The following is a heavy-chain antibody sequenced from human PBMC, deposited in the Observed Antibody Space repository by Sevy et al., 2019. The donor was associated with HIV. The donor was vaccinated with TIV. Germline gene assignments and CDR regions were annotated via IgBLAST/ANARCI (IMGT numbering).Heavy chain of an antibody. CDR1: GGSISSGGYY. V-gene: IGHV4-31*03. J-gene: IGHJ6*02. D-gene: IGHD3-3*01. Sequence: SETLSLTCTVSGGSISSGGYYWSWIRQHPGKGLEWIGYIYYSGSTYYNPSLKSRVTISVDTSKNQFSLKLSPVTAAATAVYYCEREKQSGNPYGMDVWGQGTTVTVSS. CDR2: IYYSGST. CDR3: EREKQSGNPYGMDV.